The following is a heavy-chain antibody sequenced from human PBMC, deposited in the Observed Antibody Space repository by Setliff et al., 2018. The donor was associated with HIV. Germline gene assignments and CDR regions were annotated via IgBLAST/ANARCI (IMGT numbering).Heavy chain of an antibody. Sequence: SETLSLTCSVSGVSIYSGSYYWGWIRQPPGKGLEWIGSMYYSGTTYYNPSLKSRVTISVDTSKNQFSLKLSSVTAADTAVYYCAADISGYTFDYWGQGTLVTVS. CDR1: GVSIYSGSYY. CDR2: MYYSGTT. J-gene: IGHJ4*02. CDR3: AADISGYTFDY. V-gene: IGHV4-39*07. D-gene: IGHD3-22*01.